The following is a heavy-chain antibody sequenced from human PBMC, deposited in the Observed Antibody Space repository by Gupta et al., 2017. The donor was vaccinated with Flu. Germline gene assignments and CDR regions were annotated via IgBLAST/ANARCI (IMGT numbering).Heavy chain of an antibody. CDR3: ARNRGTLGYCSSTSCYLDY. Sequence: WVSQAPGKGLEWVAVISYDGSNKYYADSVKGRFTISRDNSKNTLYLQMNSLRAEDTAVYYCARNRGTLGYCSSTSCYLDYWGQGTLVTVSS. CDR2: ISYDGSNK. V-gene: IGHV3-30*03. J-gene: IGHJ4*02. D-gene: IGHD2-2*01.